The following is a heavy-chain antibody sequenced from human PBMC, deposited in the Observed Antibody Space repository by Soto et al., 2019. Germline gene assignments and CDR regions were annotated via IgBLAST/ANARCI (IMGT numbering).Heavy chain of an antibody. CDR2: ISYSGNT. V-gene: IGHV4-59*12. D-gene: IGHD2-8*01. J-gene: IGHJ4*02. CDR1: GGSISNVD. CDR3: ARAPMVLSRSYFDS. Sequence: PSETLSLTCTVSGGSISNVDWSWSRQPPGKGLEWIGYISYSGNTNYNPSLKSRVSISVDTSKNQLSLNLTSVTAADTAVYYCARAPMVLSRSYFDSWGQGTPVTVSS.